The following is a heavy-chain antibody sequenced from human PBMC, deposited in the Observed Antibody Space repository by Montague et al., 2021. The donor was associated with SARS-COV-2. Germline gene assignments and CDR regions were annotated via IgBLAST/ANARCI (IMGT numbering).Heavy chain of an antibody. CDR1: SGSISDFY. CDR2: INHSGSA. V-gene: IGHV4-34*01. Sequence: SETLSLTCAVYSGSISDFYCTWIRQSPGKGQGWIGEINHSGSATYNPSLKGRVPLSRATSKNQFSLKLQSVTPADTGVYYCARGRVTISGVLIFIPAAGHLDGWGQGTSVTVSS. J-gene: IGHJ3*01. CDR3: ARGRVTISGVLIFIPAAGHLDG. D-gene: IGHD3-3*01.